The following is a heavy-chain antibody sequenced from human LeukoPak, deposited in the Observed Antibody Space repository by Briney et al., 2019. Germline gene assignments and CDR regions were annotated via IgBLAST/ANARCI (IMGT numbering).Heavy chain of an antibody. J-gene: IGHJ3*02. Sequence: GGSLRLSCAASGFTFSNYWMHWVRQAPGKGLVWVSRINGDGSSTNYADPVKGRVTISRDNAKNRLYLQMNSLRAEDTAVYYCAKVAKLWRDAFDIWGQGTMVTVSS. D-gene: IGHD3-10*01. CDR1: GFTFSNYW. CDR3: AKVAKLWRDAFDI. V-gene: IGHV3-74*01. CDR2: INGDGSST.